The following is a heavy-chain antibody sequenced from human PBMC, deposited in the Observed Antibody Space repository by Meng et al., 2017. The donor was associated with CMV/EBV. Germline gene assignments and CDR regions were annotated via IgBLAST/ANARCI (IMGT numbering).Heavy chain of an antibody. J-gene: IGHJ5*02. V-gene: IGHV4-31*02. CDR2: IYYSGST. CDR3: ARLSGGNWFDP. CDR1: GGSISSGGYY. D-gene: IGHD2-15*01. Sequence: SETLSLTCTVSGGSISSGGYYWSCIRQHPGKGLEWIGYIYYSGSTYYNPSLNSRVTISVDTSKNQFSLKLSSVTAADTAVYYCARLSGGNWFDPWGQGTLVTVSS.